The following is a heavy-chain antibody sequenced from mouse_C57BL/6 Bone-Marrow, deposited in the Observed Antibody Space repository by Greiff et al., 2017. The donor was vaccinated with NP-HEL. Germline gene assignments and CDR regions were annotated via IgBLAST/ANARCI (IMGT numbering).Heavy chain of an antibody. J-gene: IGHJ3*01. CDR2: IDPTRGGI. Sequence: QVQLQQPGAELVKPGASVKLSCKASGYTFTSYWMHWVKQRPGRGLEWIGRIDPTRGGIKYNEKLTSTATLTVDKPSSTAYMQLSSLTSEDSAVYYCARGGSTMVDWFAYWGQGTLVTVSA. CDR3: ARGGSTMVDWFAY. CDR1: GYTFTSYW. D-gene: IGHD2-2*01. V-gene: IGHV1-72*01.